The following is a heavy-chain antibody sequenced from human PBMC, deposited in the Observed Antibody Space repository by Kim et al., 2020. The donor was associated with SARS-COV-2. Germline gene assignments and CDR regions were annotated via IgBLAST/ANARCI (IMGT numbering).Heavy chain of an antibody. J-gene: IGHJ3*02. CDR3: AREYGGNSGKYAFDI. Sequence: ASVKVSCKASGYTFTSYILHWVRQAPGQRLEWMGWINGGNGNTRYTQKFQGRVTITRDTSASTAYMELSSLRSEDTAVYYCAREYGGNSGKYAFDIWGQGTMVTVSS. V-gene: IGHV1-3*01. CDR1: GYTFTSYI. D-gene: IGHD2-21*02. CDR2: INGGNGNT.